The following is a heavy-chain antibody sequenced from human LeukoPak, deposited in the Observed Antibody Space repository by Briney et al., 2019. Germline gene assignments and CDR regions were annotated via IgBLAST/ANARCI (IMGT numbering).Heavy chain of an antibody. D-gene: IGHD3-10*01. CDR1: GFIFSSYS. CDR2: ISSGSVTI. CDR3: AKDRIGFGEFYFDY. J-gene: IGHJ4*02. V-gene: IGHV3-48*04. Sequence: PGGSLRLSCAASGFIFSSYSMNWVRQAPGKGLEWLSFISSGSVTIYYTDSVKGRFTISRDNAKNSLYLQMNSLRAEDTAVYYCAKDRIGFGEFYFDYWGQGTLVTVSS.